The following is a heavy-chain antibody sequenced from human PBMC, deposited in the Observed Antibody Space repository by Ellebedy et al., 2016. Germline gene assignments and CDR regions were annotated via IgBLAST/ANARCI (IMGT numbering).Heavy chain of an antibody. V-gene: IGHV4-39*07. D-gene: IGHD2-2*02. CDR2: INHSGST. J-gene: IGHJ3*02. Sequence: SETLSLXXTVSGGSISSSSYYWSWIRQPPGKGLEWIGEINHSGSTNYNPSLKSRVTISVDTSKNQFSLKLSSVTAADTAVYYCATWPHYFYCSSASCYTRTHDAFDIWGQGTMVTVSS. CDR1: GGSISSSSYY. CDR3: ATWPHYFYCSSASCYTRTHDAFDI.